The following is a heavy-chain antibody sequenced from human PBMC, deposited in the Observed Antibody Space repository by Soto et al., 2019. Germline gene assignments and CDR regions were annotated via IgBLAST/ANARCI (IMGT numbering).Heavy chain of an antibody. Sequence: SSETLSPTCTVSGGYISSYYWSWIPPPPGKGLEWIGYIYYSGSTNYNPSLKSRVTISVDTSKNQFSLKLSSVTAADTAVYYCARVYGGYVYYFDYWGQGTLVTVSS. V-gene: IGHV4-59*01. CDR2: IYYSGST. D-gene: IGHD5-12*01. CDR1: GGYISSYY. CDR3: ARVYGGYVYYFDY. J-gene: IGHJ4*02.